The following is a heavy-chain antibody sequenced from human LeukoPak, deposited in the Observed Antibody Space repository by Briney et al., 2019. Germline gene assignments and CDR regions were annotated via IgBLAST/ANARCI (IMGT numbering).Heavy chain of an antibody. J-gene: IGHJ6*02. Sequence: ASVKVSCKASGGTFISYAISWVRQAPGQGLEWMGWISAYNGNTNYAQKLQGRVTMTTDTSTSTAYMELSSLRSEDTAVYYCARALPSATYYDFWSGYMSYGMDVWGQGTTVTVSS. D-gene: IGHD3-3*01. V-gene: IGHV1-18*01. CDR3: ARALPSATYYDFWSGYMSYGMDV. CDR1: GGTFISYA. CDR2: ISAYNGNT.